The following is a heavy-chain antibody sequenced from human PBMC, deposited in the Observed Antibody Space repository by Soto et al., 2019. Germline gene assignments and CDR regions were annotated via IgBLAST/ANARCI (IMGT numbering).Heavy chain of an antibody. Sequence: QLQLQESGPGLVKPSETLSLTCTVSGDSISSSYYWGWVRQPPGKGLECIGAVYYTGFTYYNPSLKCRLTISLEKSKNQFALRLSSVTAADTAIYYCASLPVVVIALGYFDPWGPGTLVTVSS. V-gene: IGHV4-39*01. J-gene: IGHJ5*02. CDR2: VYYTGFT. CDR1: GDSISSSYY. CDR3: ASLPVVVIALGYFDP. D-gene: IGHD2-21*01.